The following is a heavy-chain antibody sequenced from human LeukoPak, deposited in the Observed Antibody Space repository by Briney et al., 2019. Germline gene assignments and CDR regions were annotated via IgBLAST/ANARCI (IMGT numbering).Heavy chain of an antibody. V-gene: IGHV1-69*13. Sequence: ASVKVSCKASGGTFSSYAISWVRQAPGQGLEWMGGIIPIFGTANYAQKFQGRVTITADESTSTAYMELSSLRSEDTAVYYCARGLATIFGVGSYYYYGMDVWGQGTTVTVSS. CDR2: IIPIFGTA. J-gene: IGHJ6*02. CDR1: GGTFSSYA. CDR3: ARGLATIFGVGSYYYYGMDV. D-gene: IGHD3-3*01.